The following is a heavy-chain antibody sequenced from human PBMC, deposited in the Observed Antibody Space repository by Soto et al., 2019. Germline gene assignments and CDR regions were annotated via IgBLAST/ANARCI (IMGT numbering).Heavy chain of an antibody. D-gene: IGHD3-3*01. CDR3: ARDRSSYYDFWSGYYPTINYFDY. V-gene: IGHV3-7*01. J-gene: IGHJ4*02. CDR1: GFTFSSYW. CDR2: IKQDGSEK. Sequence: PGGSLRLSCAASGFTFSSYWMSWVRQAPGKGLEWVANIKQDGSEKYYVDSVKGRFTISRDNAKNSLYLQMNSLRAEDTAVYYCARDRSSYYDFWSGYYPTINYFDYWGQGTLVTVSS.